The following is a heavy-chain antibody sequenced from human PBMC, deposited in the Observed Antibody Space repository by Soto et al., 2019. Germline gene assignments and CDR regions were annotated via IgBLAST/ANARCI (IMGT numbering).Heavy chain of an antibody. CDR2: IKDDGNEK. CDR3: VRERIGWVICGGTSCLDY. Sequence: PGGSLRLSCAASGFTFRNYWMSWVRQDPGKGLEWVANIKDDGNEKYSVDSVRGRFTISRDNAQNSLYLQMNSLRVEDTAIYYCVRERIGWVICGGTSCLDYWGQGTRVTVSS. D-gene: IGHD2-21*01. CDR1: GFTFRNYW. J-gene: IGHJ4*02. V-gene: IGHV3-7*03.